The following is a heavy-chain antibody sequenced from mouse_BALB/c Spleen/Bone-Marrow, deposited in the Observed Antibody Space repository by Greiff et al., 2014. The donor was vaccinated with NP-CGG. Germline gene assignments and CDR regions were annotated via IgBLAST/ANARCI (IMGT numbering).Heavy chain of an antibody. CDR1: GYAFSLYW. J-gene: IGHJ2*01. Sequence: QVQLKQSGAELVRPGSSVKISCKASGYAFSLYWVNWVKQRPGQGLEWIGQIYPGDDDTDYNGKFKGKATLTADRSSSTAYMRLGSLTSEDSAVYFCARGGISIDYWGHGTTLTVSS. V-gene: IGHV1-80*01. CDR3: ARGGISIDY. CDR2: IYPGDDDT.